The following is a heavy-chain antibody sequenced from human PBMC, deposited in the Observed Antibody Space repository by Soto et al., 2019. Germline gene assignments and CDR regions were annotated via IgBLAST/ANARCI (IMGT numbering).Heavy chain of an antibody. D-gene: IGHD3-3*01. CDR1: GITFSNYA. Sequence: EVQLVESGGALVKPGGSLRLSCAASGITFSNYAMNWVRQAPGKGLEWVSSISSGSSFISYADSVKGRFTISRDNANKSLYLEMNSLRAEDTAVYYCPREGLPNYDYWSGDASDFWGHGTMLTVSS. J-gene: IGHJ3*01. CDR2: ISSGSSFI. V-gene: IGHV3-21*01. CDR3: PREGLPNYDYWSGDASDF.